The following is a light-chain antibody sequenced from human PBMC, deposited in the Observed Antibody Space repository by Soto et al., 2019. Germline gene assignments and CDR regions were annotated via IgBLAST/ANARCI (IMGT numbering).Light chain of an antibody. CDR1: SSDVGGYNY. CDR3: SSYAGSNNLGV. J-gene: IGLJ3*02. V-gene: IGLV2-8*01. CDR2: EVS. Sequence: QSALTQPPSASGSPGQSVTISCTGTSSDVGGYNYVSWYQQHPGKAPKLMIYEVSKRPSGVPDRFSGSKSGNTASLTVSGFEAEDEVDYYCSSYAGSNNLGVFGRGTKLTVL.